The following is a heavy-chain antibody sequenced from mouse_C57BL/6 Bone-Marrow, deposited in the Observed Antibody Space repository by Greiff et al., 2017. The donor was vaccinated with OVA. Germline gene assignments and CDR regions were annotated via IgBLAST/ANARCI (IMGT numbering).Heavy chain of an antibody. CDR2: IDPSDSYT. CDR1: GYTFTSYW. D-gene: IGHD1-1*01. Sequence: QVQLQQPGAELVRPGTSVKLSCKASGYTFTSYWMHWVKQRPGQGLEWIGVIDPSDSYTNYNQKFKGKATFTVDTSSSTAYVQHSSLTSEDSAVYYCARHYGSLYWGQGTTLTVSS. CDR3: ARHYGSLY. V-gene: IGHV1-59*01. J-gene: IGHJ2*01.